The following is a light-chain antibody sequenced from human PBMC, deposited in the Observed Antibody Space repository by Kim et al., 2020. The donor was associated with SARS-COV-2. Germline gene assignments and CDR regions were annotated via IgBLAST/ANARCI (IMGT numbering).Light chain of an antibody. CDR1: QSVSSN. CDR3: QQYNNWPPWT. Sequence: SPGERATLSCRASQSVSSNLAWYQQKPGQAPRRLIYGASTRATGSPARFSGSGSGTEFTLTISSLQSEDFAVYYCQQYNNWPPWTFGQGTKVDIK. J-gene: IGKJ1*01. V-gene: IGKV3-15*01. CDR2: GAS.